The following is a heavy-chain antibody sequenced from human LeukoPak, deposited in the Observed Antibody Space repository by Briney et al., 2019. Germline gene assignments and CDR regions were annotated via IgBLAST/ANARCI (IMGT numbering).Heavy chain of an antibody. CDR1: GGSFSGYY. J-gene: IGHJ6*02. CDR3: ARGQIPQITMVRPYGMDV. D-gene: IGHD3-10*01. V-gene: IGHV4-34*01. Sequence: SETLSLTCAVYGGSFSGYYWSWIRQPPGKGLEWIGEINHSGSTNYNPSLKSRVTISVETSKNQFSLKLSSVTAADTAVYYCARGQIPQITMVRPYGMDVWGQGTTVTVSS. CDR2: INHSGST.